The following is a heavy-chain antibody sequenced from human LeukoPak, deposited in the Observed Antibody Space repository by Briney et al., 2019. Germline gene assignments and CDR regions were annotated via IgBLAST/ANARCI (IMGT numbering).Heavy chain of an antibody. Sequence: PSETLSLTCTVSGGSISSYYWSWIRQPAGKGLEWIGRIYTSGSTNYNPSLKSRVTMSVGTSKNQFSLKLSSVTAADTAVYYCARDPMSYCSSTSCPLGFDPWGQGTLVTVSS. V-gene: IGHV4-4*07. CDR3: ARDPMSYCSSTSCPLGFDP. D-gene: IGHD2-2*01. CDR2: IYTSGST. J-gene: IGHJ5*02. CDR1: GGSISSYY.